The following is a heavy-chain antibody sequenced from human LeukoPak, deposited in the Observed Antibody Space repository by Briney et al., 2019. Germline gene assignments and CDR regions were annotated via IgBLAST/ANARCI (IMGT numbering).Heavy chain of an antibody. CDR2: IYYSGST. J-gene: IGHJ5*02. V-gene: IGHV4-39*07. CDR3: ARLIPIIRGAYYFDP. D-gene: IGHD3-10*01. Sequence: PSETLSLTCTVSGGSISSSSYYWGWIRQPPGKGLEWIGGIYYSGSTYYYPSLKSRVTISVDTSKNQFSLKLSSVTAADTAVYYCARLIPIIRGAYYFDPWGQGTLVTVSS. CDR1: GGSISSSSYY.